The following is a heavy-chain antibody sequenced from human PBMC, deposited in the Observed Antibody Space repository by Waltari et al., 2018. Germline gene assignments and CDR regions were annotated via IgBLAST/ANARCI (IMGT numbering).Heavy chain of an antibody. CDR2: IHTATGDT. CDR3: ARDTPTYTTSPTRRWLARNNDYYGMDV. J-gene: IGHJ6*02. CDR1: GYTFFNYG. V-gene: IGHV1-18*01. D-gene: IGHD6-19*01. Sequence: QVYLVQSGSEMKRPGASVKVSCKPSGYTFFNYGIPGARRAPGQWLGWMGWIHTATGDTDHAPRLQGRAAMTTDTSTSTVYMELRSLTSDDTAVYYCARDTPTYTTSPTRRWLARNNDYYGMDVWGQGTTVTVSS.